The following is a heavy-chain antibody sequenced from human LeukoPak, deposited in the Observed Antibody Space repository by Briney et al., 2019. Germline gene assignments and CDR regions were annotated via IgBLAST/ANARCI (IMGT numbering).Heavy chain of an antibody. D-gene: IGHD3-9*01. CDR2: INHSGGT. V-gene: IGHV4-31*03. Sequence: PSETLSLTCNVSGVSISRGGYYWSWIRQHPGKGLEWIGYINHSGGTSYSPPLKTRVTISADTSQSLFSLRLNSVTAADTAVYYCASHLDTTGYDYVDYWGQGTLVTVSS. CDR1: GVSISRGGYY. CDR3: ASHLDTTGYDYVDY. J-gene: IGHJ4*02.